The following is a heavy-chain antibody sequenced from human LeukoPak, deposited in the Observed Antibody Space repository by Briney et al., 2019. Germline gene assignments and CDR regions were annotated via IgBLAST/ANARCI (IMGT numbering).Heavy chain of an antibody. V-gene: IGHV3-48*03. CDR1: GFTFSSYE. J-gene: IGHJ5*02. Sequence: PGGSLRLSCAASGFTFSSYEMNWVRQAPGKGLEWVSYISSSGSTIYYADSVKGRFTISRDNAKNSLYLQMSSLRAEDTAVYYCARDGSSGWFNWFDPWGQGTLVTVSS. CDR2: ISSSGSTI. CDR3: ARDGSSGWFNWFDP. D-gene: IGHD6-19*01.